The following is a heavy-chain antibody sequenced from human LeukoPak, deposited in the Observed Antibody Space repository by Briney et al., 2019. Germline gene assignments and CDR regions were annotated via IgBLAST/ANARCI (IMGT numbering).Heavy chain of an antibody. Sequence: GGSLRLSCAASGFTFSTYWMSWVRQAPGKGLEWVASIKYDGSEKYYVDSVKGRFTISRDNAKNSLYLQMNSLRAEDTAVYYCAREMVAGTFDSWGQGTLVTVSS. J-gene: IGHJ4*02. CDR1: GFTFSTYW. CDR3: AREMVAGTFDS. V-gene: IGHV3-7*03. D-gene: IGHD6-19*01. CDR2: IKYDGSEK.